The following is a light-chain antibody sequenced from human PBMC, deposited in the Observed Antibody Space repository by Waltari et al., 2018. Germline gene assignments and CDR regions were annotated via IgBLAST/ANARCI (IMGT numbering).Light chain of an antibody. V-gene: IGKV1-39*01. CDR3: QQSYSTPQYT. Sequence: DIQMTQSPSSLSASVGDRVPITCRASQSISSYLNWYQQKPGQAPKLLIYDASSLQSGVPSRFSGSGSGTDFTLTISSLQPEDFATYYCQQSYSTPQYTFGQGTKLEIK. CDR2: DAS. CDR1: QSISSY. J-gene: IGKJ2*01.